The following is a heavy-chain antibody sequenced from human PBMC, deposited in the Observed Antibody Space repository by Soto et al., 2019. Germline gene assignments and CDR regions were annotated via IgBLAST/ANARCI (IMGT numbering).Heavy chain of an antibody. V-gene: IGHV4-39*01. J-gene: IGHJ6*02. D-gene: IGHD1-26*01. CDR1: GGSISSSNYY. Sequence: SETLSLTCTVSGGSISSSNYYWDWIRQPPGKGLEWIGSIYYSGSTYYNPSLKSRVTISVDTSKNQFSLKLSSVTAADTAVYYCGVVKEPGTYYKSVMAVGGQGTAVPVSS. CDR3: GVVKEPGTYYKSVMAV. CDR2: IYYSGST.